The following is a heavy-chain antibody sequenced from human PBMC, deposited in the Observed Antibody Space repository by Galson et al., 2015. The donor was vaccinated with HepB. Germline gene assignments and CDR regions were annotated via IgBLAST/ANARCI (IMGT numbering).Heavy chain of an antibody. CDR2: IRSKAYGGTT. Sequence: SLRLSCAASGFTCGDYAMSWFRQAPGKGLEWVGFIRSKAYGGTTEYAASVKGRFTISRDDSKSIAYLQMNSLKTEDTAVYYCTRPGRYWSFDLWGRGTLVTVSS. CDR3: TRPGRYWSFDL. J-gene: IGHJ2*01. CDR1: GFTCGDYA. V-gene: IGHV3-49*03.